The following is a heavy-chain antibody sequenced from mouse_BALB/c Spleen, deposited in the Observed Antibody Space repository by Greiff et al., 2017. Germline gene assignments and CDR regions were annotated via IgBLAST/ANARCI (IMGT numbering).Heavy chain of an antibody. D-gene: IGHD1-1*01. Sequence: VQGVESGPGLVAPSQSLSITCTVSGFSLTSYDISWIRQPPGKGLEWLGVIWTGGGTNYNSAFMSRLSISKDNSKSQVFLKMNSLQTDDTAIYYCVRDYYGSSYGGYWYFDVWGAGTTVTVSS. CDR2: IWTGGGT. V-gene: IGHV2-9-2*01. J-gene: IGHJ1*01. CDR1: GFSLTSYD. CDR3: VRDYYGSSYGGYWYFDV.